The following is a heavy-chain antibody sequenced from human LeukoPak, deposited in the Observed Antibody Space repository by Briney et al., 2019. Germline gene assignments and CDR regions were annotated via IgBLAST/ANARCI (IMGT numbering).Heavy chain of an antibody. CDR1: GFTFSNYA. J-gene: IGHJ4*02. D-gene: IGHD3-9*01. CDR3: AKRGDYDVLTGYYVSDY. Sequence: PGASLRLSCAASGFTFSNYAMSWVRQAPGKGLEWVSAITGSGGNTYYADSVKGRFTISRDNSKNTVFLQMNSLRAEDTAVYYCAKRGDYDVLTGYYVSDYWGQGTLVTVSS. CDR2: ITGSGGNT. V-gene: IGHV3-23*01.